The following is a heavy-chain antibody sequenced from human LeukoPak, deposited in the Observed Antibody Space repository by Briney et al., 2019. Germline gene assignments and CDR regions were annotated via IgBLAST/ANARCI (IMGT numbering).Heavy chain of an antibody. CDR2: IDPSGSA. V-gene: IGHV4-59*01. CDR3: ARDHWLFSSKTWYYYGMDV. CDR1: GGSISPYY. J-gene: IGHJ6*02. Sequence: SETLSLTCTVSGGSISPYYWSWIRQSPGKGLEWIGYIDPSGSASYNPSLKSQVTIFVDTSKNLFSLILTSVSASDTAIYYCARDHWLFSSKTWYYYGMDVWGQGTTVTVSS. D-gene: IGHD3-9*01.